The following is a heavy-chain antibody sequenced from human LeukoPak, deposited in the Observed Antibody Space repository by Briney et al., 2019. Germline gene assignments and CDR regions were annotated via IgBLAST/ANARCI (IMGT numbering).Heavy chain of an antibody. CDR1: GVSISSYY. D-gene: IGHD7-27*01. Sequence: PSETLSLTCTVSGVSISSYYWSWIRQPPGKGLEWIGYRYYRGSTNYNPSLKSRVTISVDTSKNQRSLKLSSVTAADTAVYYCATLGSFDYWGQGTLVTVSS. J-gene: IGHJ4*02. CDR3: ATLGSFDY. CDR2: RYYRGST. V-gene: IGHV4-59*01.